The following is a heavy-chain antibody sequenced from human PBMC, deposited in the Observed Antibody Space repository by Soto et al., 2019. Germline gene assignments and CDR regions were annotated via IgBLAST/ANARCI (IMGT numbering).Heavy chain of an antibody. CDR1: GFTFDDYG. J-gene: IGHJ4*02. CDR2: ISWNSGII. D-gene: IGHD3-22*01. CDR3: AKSHTYYYDSSGYYLGY. V-gene: IGHV3-9*01. Sequence: GGSLRLSCAASGFTFDDYGMHWFRQAPGKGLEWVSGISWNSGIIGYADSVKGRFTISRDNAKNSVYLQMNSLRAEDTALYYCAKSHTYYYDSSGYYLGYWGQGTLVTVSS.